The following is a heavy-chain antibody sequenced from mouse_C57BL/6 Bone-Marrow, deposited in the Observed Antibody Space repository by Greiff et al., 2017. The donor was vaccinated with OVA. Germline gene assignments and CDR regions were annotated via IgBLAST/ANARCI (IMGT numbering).Heavy chain of an antibody. CDR2: ISSGGSYT. D-gene: IGHD2-3*01. CDR3: ASLYDGYLSWFAY. CDR1: GFTFSSYG. Sequence: EVMLVESGGDLVKPGGSLKLSCAASGFTFSSYGMSWVRQTPDKRLAWVATISSGGSYTYYPDSVKGRFTISRDNAKNTLYLQMSSLKSEDTAMYYCASLYDGYLSWFAYWGQGTLVTVSA. V-gene: IGHV5-6*01. J-gene: IGHJ3*01.